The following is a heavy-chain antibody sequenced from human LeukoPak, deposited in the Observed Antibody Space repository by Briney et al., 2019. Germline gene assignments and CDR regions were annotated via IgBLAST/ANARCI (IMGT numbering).Heavy chain of an antibody. CDR1: GFTVSSNY. Sequence: PGGSLRLSCAASGFTVSSNYMSWVRQAPGKGLEWVSVIYSGGSTYYADSVKGRFTISRHNSKNTLYLQMNSLRAEDTAVYYCARTATAMVMGQGFDYWGQGTLVTVSS. CDR3: ARTATAMVMGQGFDY. J-gene: IGHJ4*02. CDR2: IYSGGST. V-gene: IGHV3-53*04. D-gene: IGHD5-18*01.